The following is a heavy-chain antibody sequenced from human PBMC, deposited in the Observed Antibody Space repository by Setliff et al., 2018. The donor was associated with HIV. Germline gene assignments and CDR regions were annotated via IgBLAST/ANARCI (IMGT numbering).Heavy chain of an antibody. D-gene: IGHD2-2*03. CDR2: ISYSEYT. V-gene: IGHV4-59*11. Sequence: PSETLSLTCTVSGGSISSHYWSWIRQPPGKGLEWIGHISYSEYTNYNPSLKSRVTISLDTSKKHFSLDLYSVTAADTAVYYCAKDLDIVVVPAAPDAFDIWGQGTMVTVSS. CDR1: GGSISSHY. J-gene: IGHJ3*02. CDR3: AKDLDIVVVPAAPDAFDI.